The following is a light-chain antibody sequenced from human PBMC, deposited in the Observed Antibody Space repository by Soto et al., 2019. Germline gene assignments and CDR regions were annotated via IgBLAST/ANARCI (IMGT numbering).Light chain of an antibody. CDR2: GAS. V-gene: IGKV3-20*01. CDR1: QSVSSSY. J-gene: IGKJ4*01. Sequence: ELVLTQSPGTLSLPPGERATLSCRASQSVSSSYLAWYQQKPGQAPRLLIYGASSRATGIPDRFSGSGSGTDFTLTISRLEPEDFAVYYCQQYGSSPLTFGGGTKVDIK. CDR3: QQYGSSPLT.